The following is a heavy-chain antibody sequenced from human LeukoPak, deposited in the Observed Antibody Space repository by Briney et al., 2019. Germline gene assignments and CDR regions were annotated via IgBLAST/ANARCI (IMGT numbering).Heavy chain of an antibody. CDR1: GFTFSSYW. CDR2: MKQDGSEK. V-gene: IGHV3-7*01. J-gene: IGHJ5*02. D-gene: IGHD5-12*01. Sequence: GGSLRLSCAASGFTFSSYWMSWVRQAPGKGLEWVANMKQDGSEKYYVDSVKGRFTISRDNAKNSLYLQMNSLRAEDTAVYYCARALRTNWFDPWGQGTLVTVSS. CDR3: ARALRTNWFDP.